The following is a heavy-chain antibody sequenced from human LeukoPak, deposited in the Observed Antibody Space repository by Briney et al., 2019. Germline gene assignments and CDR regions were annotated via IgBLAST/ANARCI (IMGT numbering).Heavy chain of an antibody. CDR2: ISRSGNSV. J-gene: IGHJ4*02. D-gene: IGHD3-10*01. CDR1: GFTFSSYT. CDR3: ARDFLGESGAGGY. V-gene: IGHV3-21*06. Sequence: GGSLRLSCGASGFTFSSYTMNWVRQAPGKGLEWISSISRSGNSVFHADSVKGRFSISRDNAKDSLYLQMNSLRAEDTAVYYCARDFLGESGAGGYCGQGALVTV.